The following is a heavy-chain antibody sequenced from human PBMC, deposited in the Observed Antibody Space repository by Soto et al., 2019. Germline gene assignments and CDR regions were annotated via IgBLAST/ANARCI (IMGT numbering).Heavy chain of an antibody. CDR3: ATDGIYFDSIDYYYGMDV. CDR2: IWYDGSNK. V-gene: IGHV3-33*01. J-gene: IGHJ6*02. D-gene: IGHD3-9*01. Sequence: GGSLILSCAASGFTFSSYCMHWVRQAPGKGLGWVAVIWYDGSNKYYADSVKGRFTISRDNSKNTLYLQMNSLRAEDTAVYYYATDGIYFDSIDYYYGMDVWGQGTTVTVTS. CDR1: GFTFSSYC.